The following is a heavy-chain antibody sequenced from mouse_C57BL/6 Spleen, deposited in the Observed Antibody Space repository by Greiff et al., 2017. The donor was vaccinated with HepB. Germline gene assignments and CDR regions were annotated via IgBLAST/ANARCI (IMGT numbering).Heavy chain of an antibody. CDR1: GYAFSSYW. J-gene: IGHJ1*03. D-gene: IGHD1-1*01. CDR3: ARIYGSSYGYFDV. Sequence: VQGVESGAELVKPGASVKISCKASGYAFSSYWMNWVKQRPGKGLEWIGQIYPGDGDTNYNGKFKGKATLTADKSSSTAYMQLSSLTSEDSAVYFCARIYGSSYGYFDVWGTGTTVTVSS. V-gene: IGHV1-80*01. CDR2: IYPGDGDT.